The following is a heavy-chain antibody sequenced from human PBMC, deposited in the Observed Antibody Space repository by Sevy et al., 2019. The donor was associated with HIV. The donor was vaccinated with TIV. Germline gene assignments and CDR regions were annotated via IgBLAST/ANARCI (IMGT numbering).Heavy chain of an antibody. CDR3: ARDPPGEYYYDSSGYYQSGMDV. CDR1: GFTFSSYS. D-gene: IGHD3-22*01. CDR2: ISSSSSTI. V-gene: IGHV3-48*01. J-gene: IGHJ6*02. Sequence: GGSLRLSCAASGFTFSSYSMNWVRQAPGKGLEWVSYISSSSSTIYYADSVKGRFTISRYNAKNSLYLQMNSLRAEDTAVYYCARDPPGEYYYDSSGYYQSGMDVWGQGTTVTVSS.